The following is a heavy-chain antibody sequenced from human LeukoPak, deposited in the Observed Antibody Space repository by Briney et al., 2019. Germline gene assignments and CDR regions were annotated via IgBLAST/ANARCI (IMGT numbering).Heavy chain of an antibody. CDR1: GYTLIAYY. CDR3: ARGDSSGYYYAFDI. J-gene: IGHJ3*02. V-gene: IGHV1-2*02. D-gene: IGHD3-22*01. CDR2: INPNSGGT. Sequence: ASVKVSCKASGYTLIAYYMHRVRQAPGQGLEWMGWINPNSGGTNYAQNFQGRVTMTRDTSISTAYMELSRLRSDDTAVYYCARGDSSGYYYAFDIWGQGTMVTVSS.